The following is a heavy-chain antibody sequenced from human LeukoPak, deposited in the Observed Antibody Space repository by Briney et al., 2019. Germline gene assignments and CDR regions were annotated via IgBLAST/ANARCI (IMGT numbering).Heavy chain of an antibody. CDR1: GFTFSSYA. J-gene: IGHJ4*02. CDR2: ISGSGGST. CDR3: AKFGAYCGGDCYYYFDY. D-gene: IGHD2-21*02. Sequence: GGALSLSFAASGFTFSSYAMSWVRQAAGRGLEWVSAISGSGGSTYYADSVKGRFTISRDNSKNTLYLQMNSLRAEDTAVYYCAKFGAYCGGDCYYYFDYWGQGTLVTVSS. V-gene: IGHV3-23*01.